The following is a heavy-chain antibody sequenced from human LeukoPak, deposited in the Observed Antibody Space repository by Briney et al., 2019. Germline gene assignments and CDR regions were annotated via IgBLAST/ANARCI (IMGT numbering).Heavy chain of an antibody. CDR2: ISAYNGNT. V-gene: IGHV1-18*01. D-gene: IGHD3-22*01. CDR3: ARAYYYDSSGSFDY. CDR1: GYTFTSYA. J-gene: IGHJ4*02. Sequence: ASVKVSCKASGYTFTSYALNWVRQAPGQGLEWMGWISAYNGNTNYAQKLQGRVTMTTDTSTSTAYMELRSLRSDDTAVYYCARAYYYDSSGSFDYWGQGTLVTVSS.